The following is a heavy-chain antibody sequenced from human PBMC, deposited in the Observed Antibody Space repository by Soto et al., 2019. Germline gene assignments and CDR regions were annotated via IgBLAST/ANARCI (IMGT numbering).Heavy chain of an antibody. D-gene: IGHD2-8*01. CDR3: ARQGDSRILRDTFDI. J-gene: IGHJ3*02. Sequence: QVQLVQSGAEVKQPGASVKVSCKSSGYTFTHYAMHWVRQAPGQGLEWLGWISTDNGNTAFSPKFQGRVSITMDTSASTAYVDLSSLISEDTAVYYCARQGDSRILRDTFDIWGQGTLVTVAS. CDR1: GYTFTHYA. CDR2: ISTDNGNT. V-gene: IGHV1-3*04.